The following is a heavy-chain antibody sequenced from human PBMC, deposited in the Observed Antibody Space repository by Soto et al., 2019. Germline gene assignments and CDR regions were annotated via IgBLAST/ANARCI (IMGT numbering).Heavy chain of an antibody. CDR2: IIPVLGTA. V-gene: IGHV1-69*01. D-gene: IGHD1-26*01. CDR3: ARDRWGSYSFDS. J-gene: IGHJ5*01. Sequence: QVQLVQSGAEVKKPGSSVKVSCKASGGVFRNYAINWVRQAPVQGLEWMGGIIPVLGTADYAQKFQGRVTTTADESTTTAYMELTSLKAEDTAVYYCARDRWGSYSFDSWGQGTLVTVAS. CDR1: GGVFRNYA.